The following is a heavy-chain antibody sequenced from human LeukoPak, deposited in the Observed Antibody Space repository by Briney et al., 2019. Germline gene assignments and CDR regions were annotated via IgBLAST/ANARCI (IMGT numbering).Heavy chain of an antibody. Sequence: ASVNVSFKASGYTFTIYDINWVRQATGQGLEWMGLMNPNSGNTGYAQKFQGRVTITRNTSISTAYMELSSLRSEDTAVYYCARVLTRGAVVGRRDAFDFWGQGTMVTVSS. CDR3: ARVLTRGAVVGRRDAFDF. CDR2: MNPNSGNT. V-gene: IGHV1-8*03. D-gene: IGHD3-22*01. J-gene: IGHJ3*01. CDR1: GYTFTIYD.